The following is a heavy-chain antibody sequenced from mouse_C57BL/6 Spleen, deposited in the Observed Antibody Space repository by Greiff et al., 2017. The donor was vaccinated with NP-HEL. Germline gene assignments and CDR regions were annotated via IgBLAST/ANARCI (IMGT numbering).Heavy chain of an antibody. CDR2: ISYDGSN. CDR1: GYSITSGYY. CDR3: ARDGYDGYFDV. Sequence: EVQLQQSGPGLVKPSQSLSLTCSVTGYSITSGYYWNWIRQFPGNKLEWMGYISYDGSNNYNPSLKNRISITRDTSKNQVFLKLNSVTTEDTATYYCARDGYDGYFDVWGTGTTVTVSS. D-gene: IGHD2-2*01. J-gene: IGHJ1*03. V-gene: IGHV3-6*01.